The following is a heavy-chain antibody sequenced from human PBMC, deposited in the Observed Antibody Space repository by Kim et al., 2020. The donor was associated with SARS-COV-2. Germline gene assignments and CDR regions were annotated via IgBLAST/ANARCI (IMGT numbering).Heavy chain of an antibody. Sequence: SETLSLTCAVYGGSFSGYYWSWIRQPPGKGLEWIGEINHSGSTNYNPSLKSRVTISVDTSKNQFSLKLSSVTAADTAVYYCARCGSSTSCYYGYWGQGTL. V-gene: IGHV4-34*01. CDR3: ARCGSSTSCYYGY. J-gene: IGHJ4*02. CDR1: GGSFSGYY. D-gene: IGHD2-2*01. CDR2: INHSGST.